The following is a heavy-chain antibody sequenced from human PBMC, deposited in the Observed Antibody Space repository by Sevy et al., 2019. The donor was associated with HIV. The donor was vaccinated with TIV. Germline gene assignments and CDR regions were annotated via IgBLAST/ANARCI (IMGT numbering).Heavy chain of an antibody. CDR3: ARVYSGYYNS. CDR2: FSSSSNYI. Sequence: GGSLRLSCAASGFTFSSYTINWVRQAPGKGLEWVSSFSSSSNYIYYADSVKGRFTISRDNAKNSLYLQMNSLRAEDTAVYYCARVYSGYYNSWGQGTLVTVSS. CDR1: GFTFSSYT. D-gene: IGHD1-26*01. V-gene: IGHV3-21*01. J-gene: IGHJ4*02.